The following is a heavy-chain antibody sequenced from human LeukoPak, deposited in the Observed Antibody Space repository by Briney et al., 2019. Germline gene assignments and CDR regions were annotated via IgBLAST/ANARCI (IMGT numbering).Heavy chain of an antibody. D-gene: IGHD3-3*01. CDR1: GFPFSIYY. CDR2: IKPDGSGQ. V-gene: IGHV3-7*01. CDR3: AREDFRRVDV. Sequence: GGSLRLSCAVSGFPFSIYYMSWVRQAPGKGLEWVAKIKPDGSGQYYVDSVRGRFTFSRDNARNSLYLQMNNLRAEDSAVYYCAREDFRRVDVWGQGTTVTVSS. J-gene: IGHJ6*02.